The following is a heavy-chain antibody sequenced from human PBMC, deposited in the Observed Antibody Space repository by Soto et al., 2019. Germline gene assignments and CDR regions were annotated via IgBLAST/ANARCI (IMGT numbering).Heavy chain of an antibody. CDR1: CGSFSGYY. J-gene: IGHJ6*02. V-gene: IGHV4-34*01. CDR3: ARGFGTLVRGIIREYSGMDV. CDR2: IIHSGST. Sequence: SSETLSLTCAVYCGSFSGYYWSWIRQPPGKGLEWIGEIIHSGSTKYNPSLRSRVTISVDTSKNQFSLRLSSVTAADTAVFYCARGFGTLVRGIIREYSGMDVWGQGTTVTVSS. D-gene: IGHD3-10*01.